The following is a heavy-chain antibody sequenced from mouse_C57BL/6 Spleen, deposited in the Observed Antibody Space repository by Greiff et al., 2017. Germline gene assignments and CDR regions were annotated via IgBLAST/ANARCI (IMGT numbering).Heavy chain of an antibody. CDR1: GYSFTDYY. J-gene: IGHJ3*01. CDR3: ARGDYYDSSYGFAY. CDR2: IYPGSGNT. D-gene: IGHD1-1*01. Sequence: VQLQQSGAELVRPGASVKLSCKASGYSFTDYYINWVKQRPGQGLEWIARIYPGSGNTYYNAKFTGLAILTAARSSSTTFMQLSSLTSEDSAVYFCARGDYYDSSYGFAYWGQGTLVTVSA. V-gene: IGHV1-76*01.